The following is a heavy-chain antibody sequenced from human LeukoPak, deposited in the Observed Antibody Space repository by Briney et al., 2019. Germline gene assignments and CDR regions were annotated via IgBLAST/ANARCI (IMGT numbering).Heavy chain of an antibody. CDR1: GFTFSSYA. CDR3: TKDNPAVAH. Sequence: GGSLRLSCTASGFTFSSYAMHWVRQAPGKGLEWVAYIQYGESKKYYADSVKGRFTVSRDNSRNTLYLQMSGLRPEDTALYYCTKDNPAVAHWGQGILVTVSS. CDR2: IQYGESKK. J-gene: IGHJ4*02. V-gene: IGHV3-30*02.